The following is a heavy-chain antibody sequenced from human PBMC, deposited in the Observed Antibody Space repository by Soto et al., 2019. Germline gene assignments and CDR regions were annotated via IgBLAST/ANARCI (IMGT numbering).Heavy chain of an antibody. J-gene: IGHJ4*02. D-gene: IGHD2-15*01. CDR1: GFTFSSYA. CDR3: AKRRGAGGQFEY. CDR2: VSIGGST. V-gene: IGHV3-23*01. Sequence: GWSLRLSCAASGFTFSSYAMGLVRQGPGKGLEWVAVVSIGGSTHYADSVRGRFTISRDNSKNTLSLQMNSLTAEDTAVYFCAKRRGAGGQFEYWCKGALVTVSS.